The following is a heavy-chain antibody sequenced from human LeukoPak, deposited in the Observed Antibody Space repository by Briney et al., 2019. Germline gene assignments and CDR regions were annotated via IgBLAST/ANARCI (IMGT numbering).Heavy chain of an antibody. CDR1: GGSISSYY. D-gene: IGHD3-22*01. CDR2: IYYSGST. CDR3: ARVVISGYYFDY. J-gene: IGHJ4*02. V-gene: IGHV4-59*01. Sequence: PSETLSLTCTVSGGSISSYYWSWIRKPPGKGLEWIGYIYYSGSTNYNPSLKSRVTISVDTSKNQFSLKLSSVTAADTAVYYCARVVISGYYFDYWGQGTLVTVSS.